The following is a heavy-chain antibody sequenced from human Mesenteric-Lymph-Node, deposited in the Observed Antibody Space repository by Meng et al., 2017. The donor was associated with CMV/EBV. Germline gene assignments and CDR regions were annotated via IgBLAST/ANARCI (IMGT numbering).Heavy chain of an antibody. V-gene: IGHV1-18*01. CDR2: ISAYNGNT. CDR1: GYTFTSYG. Sequence: ASVKVSCKASGYTFTSYGISWMRQAPGQGLEGMGWISAYNGNTNYAQKLQGRVTMTTDTSTSTAYMELRSLRSDDTAVYYCATDHPDFWSVLSWFDPWGQGTLVTVSS. CDR3: ATDHPDFWSVLSWFDP. J-gene: IGHJ5*02. D-gene: IGHD3-3*01.